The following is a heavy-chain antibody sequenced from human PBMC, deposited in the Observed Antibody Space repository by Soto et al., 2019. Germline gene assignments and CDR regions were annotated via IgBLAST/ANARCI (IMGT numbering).Heavy chain of an antibody. CDR1: GGSISSGDYY. Sequence: SETLSLTCTVSGGSISSGDYYWSWIRHPPGKGLEWIGYIYYSGSTYYNPSLKSRVTISVDTSKNQFSLKLSSVTAADTAVYYCARESSDYDSIGYWGQGTLVTVSS. D-gene: IGHD3-22*01. CDR2: IYYSGST. CDR3: ARESSDYDSIGY. J-gene: IGHJ4*02. V-gene: IGHV4-30-4*01.